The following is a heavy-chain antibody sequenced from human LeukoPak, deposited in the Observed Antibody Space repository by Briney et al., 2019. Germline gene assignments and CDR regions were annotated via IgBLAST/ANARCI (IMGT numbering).Heavy chain of an antibody. CDR1: GFTFSNAW. Sequence: GGSLRLSCAASGFTFSNAWMNWVRQAPGKGLEWVGHIRSKADGGTTDYAAPVKGRFTISRDDSKNTLYLQMNSLKTEDTALYYCTTDQFLRSTTYYGMDVWGQGTTVTASS. J-gene: IGHJ6*02. CDR2: IRSKADGGTT. CDR3: TTDQFLRSTTYYGMDV. D-gene: IGHD5-12*01. V-gene: IGHV3-15*07.